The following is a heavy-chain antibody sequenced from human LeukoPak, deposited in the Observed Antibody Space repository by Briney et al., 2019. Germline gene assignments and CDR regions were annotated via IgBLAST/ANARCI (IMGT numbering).Heavy chain of an antibody. V-gene: IGHV3-48*01. CDR1: GFTFSTYS. Sequence: PGESLRLSCAASGFTFSTYSMKWVRQAPGKGLEWVSYISDSSAMYYADSVRGRFTISRENDKNSLFLQMNSLRAEDTAVYYCARDGGYSGYDADCWGQGTLVTVSS. D-gene: IGHD5-12*01. CDR2: ISDSSAM. CDR3: ARDGGYSGYDADC. J-gene: IGHJ4*02.